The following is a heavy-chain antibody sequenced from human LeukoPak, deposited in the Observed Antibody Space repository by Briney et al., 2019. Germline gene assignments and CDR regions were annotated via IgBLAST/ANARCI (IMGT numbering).Heavy chain of an antibody. Sequence: ASVKVSCKASGYTFTSYYMHWVRQAPGQGLEWMGIINPSGGSTYYADSVKGRFTISRDNSKNTLYLQMNSLRAEDTAVYYCAKDQELLWFGELARRPHNDAFDIWGQGTMVTVSS. CDR3: AKDQELLWFGELARRPHNDAFDI. CDR1: GYTFTSYY. D-gene: IGHD3-10*01. V-gene: IGHV1-46*04. CDR2: INPSGGST. J-gene: IGHJ3*02.